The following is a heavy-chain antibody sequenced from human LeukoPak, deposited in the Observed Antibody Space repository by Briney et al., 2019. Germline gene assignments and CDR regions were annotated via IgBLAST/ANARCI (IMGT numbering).Heavy chain of an antibody. CDR3: ARDPRSYYDFWSGYDY. CDR2: IIPIFGTA. V-gene: IGHV1-69*13. J-gene: IGHJ4*02. Sequence: SVTVSCKASGGTFSHYAISWVRQAPAHALEWMGGIIPIFGTANYAQKFQGRVTSTADESTSTAYMELSSLRSEDTAVYYCARDPRSYYDFWSGYDYWGQGTLVTVSS. CDR1: GGTFSHYA. D-gene: IGHD3-3*01.